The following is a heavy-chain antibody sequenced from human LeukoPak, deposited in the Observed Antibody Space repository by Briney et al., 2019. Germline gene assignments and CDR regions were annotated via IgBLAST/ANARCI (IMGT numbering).Heavy chain of an antibody. CDR2: ISDSGGST. J-gene: IGHJ4*02. V-gene: IGHV3-23*01. CDR1: GFTFSSYA. D-gene: IGHD3-3*01. Sequence: GGSLRLSCAASGFTFSSYAMSWVRQAPGKGLAWVSAISDSGGSTQYVDSVKGRFIISRDNSKNTLYLQMNSLRAEDTAVYYCAKDKVNLRFPALYYFDYWGQGTLVTVSS. CDR3: AKDKVNLRFPALYYFDY.